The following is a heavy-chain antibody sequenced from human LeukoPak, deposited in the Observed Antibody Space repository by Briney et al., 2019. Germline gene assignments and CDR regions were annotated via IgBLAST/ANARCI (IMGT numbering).Heavy chain of an antibody. J-gene: IGHJ4*01. CDR1: GDSINRYL. CDR2: IYDSGTT. D-gene: IGHD2-15*01. Sequence: PSETLSLTCTVSGDSINRYLWTWIRHPAGRGLEWIGRIYDSGTTNYRPSLKSRVSMSVETPKNQFSLRLSSVTAADTAVYYCARQSDSGGYFEYWGQGIRVTVSS. V-gene: IGHV4-4*07. CDR3: ARQSDSGGYFEY.